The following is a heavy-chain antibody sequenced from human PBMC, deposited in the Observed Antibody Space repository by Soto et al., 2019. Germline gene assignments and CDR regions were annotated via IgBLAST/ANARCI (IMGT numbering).Heavy chain of an antibody. J-gene: IGHJ3*02. Sequence: ASVKVSCKASGYTFTSYGISWVRQASGQGLEWMGWINTNNDKTSFSQKFQGRVTMTTDISTSTVYMELKSRRSDDTAVYFCARDRVNMVRVAEGRRLRDPFDNWG. V-gene: IGHV1-18*04. CDR2: INTNNDKT. CDR3: ARDRVNMVRVAEGRRLRDPFDN. D-gene: IGHD3-10*01. CDR1: GYTFTSYG.